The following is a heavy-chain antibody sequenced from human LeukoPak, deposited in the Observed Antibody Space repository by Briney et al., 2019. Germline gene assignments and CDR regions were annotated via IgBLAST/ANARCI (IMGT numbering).Heavy chain of an antibody. V-gene: IGHV4-59*08. CDR1: GGSISSYY. CDR2: IYYSGST. Sequence: PSETLSLTCTVSGGSISSYYWSWIRQPPGKGLEWIGYIYYSGSTNYNPSLKSRVTISVDTSKNQFSLKLSSVTAADTAVYYCASLGATTASFDYWGQGTLVTVSS. CDR3: ASLGATTASFDY. D-gene: IGHD5-12*01. J-gene: IGHJ4*02.